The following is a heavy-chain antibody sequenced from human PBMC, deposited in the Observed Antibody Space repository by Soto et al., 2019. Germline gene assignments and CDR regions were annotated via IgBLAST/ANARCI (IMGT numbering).Heavy chain of an antibody. D-gene: IGHD2-15*01. Sequence: QVQLVESGGGVVQPGRSLILSCAASGFTFSSYGMHWVRQAPGKGLEWVAVIWYDGSNKYYADSVKGRFTISRDNSKNTLCLQMNCLRAEDTAVYYCARHRTLRGFDYWGQGTLVTVSS. CDR1: GFTFSSYG. CDR2: IWYDGSNK. J-gene: IGHJ4*02. V-gene: IGHV3-33*01. CDR3: ARHRTLRGFDY.